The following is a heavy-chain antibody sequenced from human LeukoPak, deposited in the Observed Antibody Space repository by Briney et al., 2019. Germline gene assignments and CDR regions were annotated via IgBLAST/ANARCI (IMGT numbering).Heavy chain of an antibody. J-gene: IGHJ6*03. Sequence: ASVKVSCKASGYTFTSYYMHWVRQAPGQGLEWMGITNPSGGSTSYAQKFQGRVTMTRDTSTSTVYMELSSLRSEDTAVYYCARARTDCSSTSCWGERYYYYYMDVWGKGTTVTVSS. CDR1: GYTFTSYY. V-gene: IGHV1-46*01. CDR3: ARARTDCSSTSCWGERYYYYYMDV. D-gene: IGHD2-2*01. CDR2: TNPSGGST.